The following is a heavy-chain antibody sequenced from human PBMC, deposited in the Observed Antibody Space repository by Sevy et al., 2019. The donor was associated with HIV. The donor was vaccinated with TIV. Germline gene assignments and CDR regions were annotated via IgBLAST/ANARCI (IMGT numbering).Heavy chain of an antibody. CDR3: ARVPHDYSNAYYYYYGMDV. CDR1: GGSFSGYY. V-gene: IGHV4-34*01. Sequence: SETLSLTCAVYGGSFSGYYWSWIRQPPGKGLEWIGEINHSGSTNYNPSLKSRVTISVDTSKNQFSLKLSSVTAADTAVYYCARVPHDYSNAYYYYYGMDVWGQGTTVTVSS. CDR2: INHSGST. J-gene: IGHJ6*02. D-gene: IGHD4-4*01.